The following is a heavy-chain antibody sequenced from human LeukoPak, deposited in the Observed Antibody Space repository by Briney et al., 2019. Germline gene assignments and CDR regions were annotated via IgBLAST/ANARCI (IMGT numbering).Heavy chain of an antibody. CDR3: ARVRGFYPTDAFDV. V-gene: IGHV1-18*01. CDR1: GYTFTRYG. D-gene: IGHD2/OR15-2a*01. CDR2: ISAYNHNT. J-gene: IGHJ3*01. Sequence: AASVKVSCKSSGYTFTRYGISWVRQAPGQGLEWMGWISAYNHNTIYAQNLQDRVTVTTDTSTTTTYMELRSLRSDDTAVYYCARVRGFYPTDAFDVWGQGTMVTVSS.